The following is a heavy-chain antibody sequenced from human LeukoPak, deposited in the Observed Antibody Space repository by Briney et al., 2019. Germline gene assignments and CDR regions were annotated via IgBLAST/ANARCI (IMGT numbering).Heavy chain of an antibody. CDR1: GFTFGDYA. CDR3: TRDLDSDGFDP. CDR2: IRSKAYGGTT. V-gene: IGHV3-49*04. J-gene: IGHJ5*02. Sequence: GRSLRLSCTASGFTFGDYAMSWVRQAPGKGLEWVGFIRSKAYGGTTEYAASVKGGFTIARDDSKSIAYLQMNSLKTEDTVVYYCTRDLDSDGFDPWGQGTLVTVSS.